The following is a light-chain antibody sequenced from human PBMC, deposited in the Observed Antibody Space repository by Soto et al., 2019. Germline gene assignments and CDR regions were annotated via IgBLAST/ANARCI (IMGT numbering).Light chain of an antibody. CDR2: HVT. V-gene: IGLV2-14*01. J-gene: IGLJ1*01. CDR1: SSDVGAYNY. Sequence: QSVLTQPASMSGSLGQSITISCSGTSSDVGAYNYVSWYQQYPGKAPKLMIYHVTDRPSGVSNRFSGSKSGNTASLTISGLQAEDEADYYCCSYTTSNTFVFGTGTKSPS. CDR3: CSYTTSNTFV.